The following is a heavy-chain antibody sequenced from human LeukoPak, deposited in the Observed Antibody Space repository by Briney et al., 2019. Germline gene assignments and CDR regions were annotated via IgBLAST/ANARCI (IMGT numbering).Heavy chain of an antibody. V-gene: IGHV7-4-1*02. D-gene: IGHD3-10*01. Sequence: ASVKVSCKASGYTFTSYAMNWVRQAPGQGLEWMGWINTNTGNPTYAQGFTGRFVFSLDTSVSTAYLQISSLKAEDTAVYYCARDRRPLYYCGSGSSGLFDYWGQGTLVTVSS. CDR3: ARDRRPLYYCGSGSSGLFDY. CDR2: INTNTGNP. J-gene: IGHJ4*02. CDR1: GYTFTSYA.